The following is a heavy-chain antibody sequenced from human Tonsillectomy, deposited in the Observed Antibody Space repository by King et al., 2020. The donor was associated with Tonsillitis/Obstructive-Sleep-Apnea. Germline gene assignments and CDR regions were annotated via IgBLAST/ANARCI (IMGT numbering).Heavy chain of an antibody. D-gene: IGHD2-2*01. CDR2: INPSGGST. V-gene: IGHV1-46*01. Sequence: VQLVESGAEVKKPGASVKVSCKASGYTFTSYYMHWVRQAPGQGLEWMGIINPSGGSTSYAQKFQGRVTMTRDTSTSTVYMELSSLRSEDTAAYYCARSSGYWSSTGCYVDWFDPWGQGTLVTVSS. CDR3: ARSSGYWSSTGCYVDWFDP. CDR1: GYTFTSYY. J-gene: IGHJ5*02.